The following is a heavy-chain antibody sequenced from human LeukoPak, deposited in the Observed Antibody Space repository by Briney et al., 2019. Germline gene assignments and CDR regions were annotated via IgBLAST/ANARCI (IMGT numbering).Heavy chain of an antibody. CDR1: GGSFSGYY. Sequence: SGTLSLTCAVYGGSFSGYYWSWIRQPPGKGLEWIGEINHSGSTNYNPSLKSRVTISVDTSKNQFSLKLSSVTAADTAVYYCARGPRSRSGYLGWGQGTLVTVSS. CDR3: ARGPRSRSGYLG. CDR2: INHSGST. D-gene: IGHD3-22*01. J-gene: IGHJ4*02. V-gene: IGHV4-34*01.